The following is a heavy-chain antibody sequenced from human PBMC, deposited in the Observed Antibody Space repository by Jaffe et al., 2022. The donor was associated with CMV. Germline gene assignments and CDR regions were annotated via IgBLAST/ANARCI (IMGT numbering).Heavy chain of an antibody. J-gene: IGHJ6*03. Sequence: EVQLVQSGAEVKKPGESLKISCKGSGYSFTSYWIGWVRQMPGKGLEWMGIIYPGDSDTRYSPSFQGQVTISADKSISTAYLQWSSLKASDTAMYYCARLYSSKRPRPAWAYYYMDVWGKGTTVTVSS. V-gene: IGHV5-51*01. CDR2: IYPGDSDT. CDR3: ARLYSSKRPRPAWAYYYMDV. CDR1: GYSFTSYW. D-gene: IGHD2-21*01.